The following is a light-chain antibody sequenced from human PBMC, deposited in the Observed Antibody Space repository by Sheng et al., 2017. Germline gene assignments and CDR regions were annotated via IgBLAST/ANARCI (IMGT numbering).Light chain of an antibody. V-gene: IGLV1-44*01. CDR2: SSN. CDR1: RSNIGSNS. Sequence: QSVLTQPPSASGTPGQRVTISCSGGRSNIGSNSVNWYQQLPGTAPKLLIYSSNLRPTGVPDQFSGSKSGTSASLGISGLQSEDEADYYCATWDDSLTGVVFGGGTKADRP. CDR3: ATWDDSLTGVV. J-gene: IGLJ2*01.